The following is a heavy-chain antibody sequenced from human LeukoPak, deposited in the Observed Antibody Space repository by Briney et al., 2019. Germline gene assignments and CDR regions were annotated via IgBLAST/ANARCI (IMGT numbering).Heavy chain of an antibody. CDR2: ISGNGVDT. Sequence: GGSLRLSCAASGFTFSSKSMTWVRQAPGKGLEWVSAISGNGVDTYYADSVKGRFTISRDNSKNTLYLQMNSLRAEDTAVYYCARDHIENFYYDSSGYQDYWGQGTLVTVSS. J-gene: IGHJ4*02. D-gene: IGHD3-22*01. CDR3: ARDHIENFYYDSSGYQDY. CDR1: GFTFSSKS. V-gene: IGHV3-23*01.